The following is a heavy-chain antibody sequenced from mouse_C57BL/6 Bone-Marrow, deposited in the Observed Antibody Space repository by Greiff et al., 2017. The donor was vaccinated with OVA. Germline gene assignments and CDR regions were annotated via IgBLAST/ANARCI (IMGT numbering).Heavy chain of an antibody. Sequence: VQLKESGAELVRPGASVTLSCTASGFNIKDDYMHWVKQRPEQGLEWIGWIDPENGDTEYASKFQGKATITADTSSNTAYLQLSSLTSEDTAVYYCTSYYSNYDFDYWGQGTTLTVSS. CDR2: IDPENGDT. J-gene: IGHJ2*01. CDR1: GFNIKDDY. D-gene: IGHD2-5*01. CDR3: TSYYSNYDFDY. V-gene: IGHV14-4*01.